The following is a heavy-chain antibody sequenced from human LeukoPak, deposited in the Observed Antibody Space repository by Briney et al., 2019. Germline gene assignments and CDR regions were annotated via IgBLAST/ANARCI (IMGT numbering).Heavy chain of an antibody. Sequence: SVKVSCKASGYTFTSYAISWVRQAPGQGLEWMGGIIPIFGTANYAQKFQGRVTITADESTSTAYMELSSLRSEDTAVYYCARDGYCSGGSCYPYYYYGMDVWGQGTTVTVSS. CDR2: IIPIFGTA. J-gene: IGHJ6*02. D-gene: IGHD2-15*01. V-gene: IGHV1-69*13. CDR3: ARDGYCSGGSCYPYYYYGMDV. CDR1: GYTFTSYA.